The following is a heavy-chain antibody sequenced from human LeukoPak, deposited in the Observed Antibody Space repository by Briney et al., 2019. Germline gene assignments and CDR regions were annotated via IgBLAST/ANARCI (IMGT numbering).Heavy chain of an antibody. J-gene: IGHJ4*02. CDR2: ISSSSSYI. Sequence: GGSLRLSCAASGFAFNTYSMNWVRQAPGKGLEWVSSISSSSSYIYYADSVKGRFTISRDNAKNSLYLQMNSLRAEDTAVYYCARGHSAFDYWGQGTLVTVSS. CDR1: GFAFNTYS. V-gene: IGHV3-21*01. CDR3: ARGHSAFDY.